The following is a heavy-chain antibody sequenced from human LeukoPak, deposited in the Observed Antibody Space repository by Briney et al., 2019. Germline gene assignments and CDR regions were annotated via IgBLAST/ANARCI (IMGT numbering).Heavy chain of an antibody. Sequence: ASVKVSCKASGYTFTSYGISWVRQAPGQGLEWMGWISAYNGNTNYAQKLQGRVTMTTDTSTSTAYMELRSLRSDDTAVYYCARVPKYYYDSSGYYSPYYSDYWGQGTLVTVSS. CDR2: ISAYNGNT. CDR3: ARVPKYYYDSSGYYSPYYSDY. V-gene: IGHV1-18*01. J-gene: IGHJ4*02. CDR1: GYTFTSYG. D-gene: IGHD3-22*01.